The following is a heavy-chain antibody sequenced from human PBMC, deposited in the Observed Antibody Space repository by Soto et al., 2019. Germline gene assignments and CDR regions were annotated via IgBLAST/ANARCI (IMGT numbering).Heavy chain of an antibody. Sequence: GGSLRLSCTASGFTFSSYWMSWVRQAPGKGLEWISYISTSSSTIYYADSVKGRFTISRDNAENSLFLQMNSLRAEDTAVYYCVQMGSDFWGQGTLVTVSS. D-gene: IGHD1-26*01. CDR1: GFTFSSYW. CDR2: ISTSSSTI. V-gene: IGHV3-48*01. J-gene: IGHJ4*02. CDR3: VQMGSDF.